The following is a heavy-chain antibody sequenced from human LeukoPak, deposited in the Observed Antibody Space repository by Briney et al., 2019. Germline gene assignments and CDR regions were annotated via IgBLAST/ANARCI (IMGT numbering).Heavy chain of an antibody. Sequence: SETLSLTCTVSGVSISSVDHYWTWIRQPAGKGLEWIGRVYSSGSTNYNPSLKSRLTISVDTSKNQFSLKLSSVTAADTAVYFCARFGPHYYYYMDVWGKGTTVTISS. D-gene: IGHD3-10*01. CDR3: ARFGPHYYYYMDV. CDR2: VYSSGST. J-gene: IGHJ6*03. CDR1: GVSISSVDHY. V-gene: IGHV4-61*02.